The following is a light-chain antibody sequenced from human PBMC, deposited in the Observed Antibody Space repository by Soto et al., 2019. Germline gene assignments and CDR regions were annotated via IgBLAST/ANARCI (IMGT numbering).Light chain of an antibody. J-gene: IGKJ4*01. Sequence: IFLTQSPGSLSLSSGERATLSCRASQTVRSSYLAWYQQRPGQAPKLLIYNAFNRAIGIPDRFSGSESGRDYNLTISRLDPEDSAVYHCQQYGDSITFGGGTKVDIK. CDR1: QTVRSSY. CDR2: NAF. V-gene: IGKV3-20*01. CDR3: QQYGDSIT.